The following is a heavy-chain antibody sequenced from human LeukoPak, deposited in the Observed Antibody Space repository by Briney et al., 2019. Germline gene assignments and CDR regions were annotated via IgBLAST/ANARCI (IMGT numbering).Heavy chain of an antibody. D-gene: IGHD5-24*01. V-gene: IGHV3-7*03. CDR2: IKEDGTET. CDR3: AKEGRSLQTY. Sequence: PGGSLRLSCAAAGFIFSSYAMHWVRQAPGKGLDWVANIKEDGTETYYVDSVKGRFTISRDNAKNSLYLQMNSLRVEDTAVYYCAKEGRSLQTYWGQGTLVTVSS. J-gene: IGHJ4*02. CDR1: GFIFSSYA.